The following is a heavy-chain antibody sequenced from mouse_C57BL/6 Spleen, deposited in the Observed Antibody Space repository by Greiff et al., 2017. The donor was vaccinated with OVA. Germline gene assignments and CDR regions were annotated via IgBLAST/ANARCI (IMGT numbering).Heavy chain of an antibody. CDR3: ARDKDGNAMDY. CDR2: ISDGGSYT. Sequence: EVKVVESGGGLVKPGGSLKLSCAASGFTFSSYAMSWVRQTPEKRLEWVATISDGGSYTYYPDNVKGRFTISRDNAKNNLYLQMSHLKSEDTAMCYCARDKDGNAMDYWGQGTSVTVSS. V-gene: IGHV5-4*01. J-gene: IGHJ4*01. CDR1: GFTFSSYA. D-gene: IGHD1-1*01.